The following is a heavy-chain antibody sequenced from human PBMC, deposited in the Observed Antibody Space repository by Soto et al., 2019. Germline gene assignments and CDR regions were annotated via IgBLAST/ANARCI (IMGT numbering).Heavy chain of an antibody. CDR1: GGTFSSYA. J-gene: IGHJ6*02. CDR2: IIPIFGTA. Sequence: VQLVQSGAEVKKPGSSVKVSCKASGGTFSSYAISWVRQAPGQGLEWMGGIIPIFGTANYAQKFQGRVTITADESTSTAYMELSSLRSEDTAVYYCASRGDGGYSYGRGPYYYYYGMDVWGQGTTVTVSS. CDR3: ASRGDGGYSYGRGPYYYYYGMDV. V-gene: IGHV1-69*01. D-gene: IGHD5-18*01.